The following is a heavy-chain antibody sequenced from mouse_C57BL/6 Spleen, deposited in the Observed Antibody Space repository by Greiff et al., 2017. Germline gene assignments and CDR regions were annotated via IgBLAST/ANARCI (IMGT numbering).Heavy chain of an antibody. J-gene: IGHJ1*03. CDR1: GFTFSDYY. CDR2: INYDGSST. Sequence: EVQVVESEGGLVQPGSSMKLSCTASGFTFSDYYMAWVRQVPEKGLEWVANINYDGSSTYYLDSLKSRFIISRDNAKNILYLQMSSLRSQDTATYYCAREGYGSRYFDVWGTGTTVTVSS. V-gene: IGHV5-16*01. CDR3: AREGYGSRYFDV. D-gene: IGHD1-1*01.